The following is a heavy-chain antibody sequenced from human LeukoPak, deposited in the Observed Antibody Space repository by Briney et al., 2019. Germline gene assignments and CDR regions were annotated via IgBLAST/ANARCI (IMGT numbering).Heavy chain of an antibody. V-gene: IGHV4-39*01. D-gene: IGHD5-24*01. J-gene: IGHJ6*02. CDR3: ARGERWLQSAYYYYGMDV. CDR2: IYYSGST. Sequence: SETLSLTCTVSGGSISSSSYYWGWIRQPPGKGLEWIGSIYYSGSTYYNPSLKSQVTISVDTSKNQFSLKLSSVTAADTAVYYCARGERWLQSAYYYYGMDVWGQGTTVTVSS. CDR1: GGSISSSSYY.